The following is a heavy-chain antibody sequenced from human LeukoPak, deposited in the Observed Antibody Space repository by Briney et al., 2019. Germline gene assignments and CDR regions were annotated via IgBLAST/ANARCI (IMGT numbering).Heavy chain of an antibody. CDR2: IWYDGSNK. CDR3: AKDRQGGSGSYYNDY. Sequence: GGSLRLSCAAPGFTFSSYGMHWVRQAPGKGLEWVAVIWYDGSNKYYADSVKGRFTISRDNSKNTLYLQMNSLRAEDTAVYYCAKDRQGGSGSYYNDYWGQGTLVTVSS. V-gene: IGHV3-33*06. CDR1: GFTFSSYG. D-gene: IGHD3-10*01. J-gene: IGHJ4*02.